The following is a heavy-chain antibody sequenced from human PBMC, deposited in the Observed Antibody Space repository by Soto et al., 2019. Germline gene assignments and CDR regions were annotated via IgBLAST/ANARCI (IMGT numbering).Heavy chain of an antibody. Sequence: EVQLLESGGGLVQPGGSLRLSCAASGFTFSSHAMSWVRQAPGKGLEWVSSTIDSGGRSYHADSVRGRFTISRDNSKKTLYLQMNSLRADDTAIYYCATDKMEQLLVGCYYAYWGQGALVTVSS. V-gene: IGHV3-23*01. CDR3: ATDKMEQLLVGCYYAY. CDR2: TIDSGGRS. J-gene: IGHJ4*02. D-gene: IGHD6-19*01. CDR1: GFTFSSHA.